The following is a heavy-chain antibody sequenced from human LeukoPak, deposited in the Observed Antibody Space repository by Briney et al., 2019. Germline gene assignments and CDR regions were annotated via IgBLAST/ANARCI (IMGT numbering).Heavy chain of an antibody. V-gene: IGHV4-38-2*02. CDR2: IYHRGGT. J-gene: IGHJ4*02. D-gene: IGHD3-22*01. Sequence: PSETLSLTCTVSGDSIRRGYYWGWIRRPPGKGRQWIGSIYHRGGTYYEPSLKSRVTISVDTSRNQFSLKMSSVTAADTAVFYCARAVELYYDNSGYYSDPYFDYWGQGTLVTVSS. CDR3: ARAVELYYDNSGYYSDPYFDY. CDR1: GDSIRRGYY.